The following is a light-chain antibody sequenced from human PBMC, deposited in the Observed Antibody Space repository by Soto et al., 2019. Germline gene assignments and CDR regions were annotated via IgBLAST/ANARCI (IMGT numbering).Light chain of an antibody. J-gene: IGKJ2*01. V-gene: IGKV1-39*01. CDR2: AAS. Sequence: DLQMTQSPSSLSASVRDTVTITCRASQSISVHLNWYQQKPGEVPKLLIYAASNLHSGVPSRFSGSGSETDFDLYISSLQPEDFATYYCQQSYITPYTFGQGIRLEIK. CDR1: QSISVH. CDR3: QQSYITPYT.